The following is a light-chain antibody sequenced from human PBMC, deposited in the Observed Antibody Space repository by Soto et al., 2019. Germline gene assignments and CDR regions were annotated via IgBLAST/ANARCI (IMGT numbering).Light chain of an antibody. CDR2: GAS. CDR3: QPYNNWPLT. Sequence: EVVMTQSPGTLVLSPGDRATLSCRASQSVNKAYLVWYQVKPGQAPRRLIYGASSRATGIPDRFSGSRSGPEFTLTINSLQSEDFAIYYCQPYNNWPLTFGGGTKVDIK. CDR1: QSVNKAY. V-gene: IGKV3D-15*01. J-gene: IGKJ4*01.